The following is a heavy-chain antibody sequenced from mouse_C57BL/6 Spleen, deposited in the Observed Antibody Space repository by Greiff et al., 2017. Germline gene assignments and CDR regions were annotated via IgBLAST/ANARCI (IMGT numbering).Heavy chain of an antibody. Sequence: VMLVESGAELAKPGASVKLSCKASGYTFTSYWMHWVKQRPGQGLEWIGYINPSSGYTKYNQKFKDKATLTADKSSSTAYMQLSSLTYEDSAVYYCARMLYYYGSSPFYAMDYWGQGTSVTVSS. J-gene: IGHJ4*01. D-gene: IGHD1-1*01. V-gene: IGHV1-7*01. CDR2: INPSSGYT. CDR3: ARMLYYYGSSPFYAMDY. CDR1: GYTFTSYW.